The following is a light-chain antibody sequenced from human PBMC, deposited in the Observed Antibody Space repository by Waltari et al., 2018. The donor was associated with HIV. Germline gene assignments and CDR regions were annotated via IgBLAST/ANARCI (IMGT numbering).Light chain of an antibody. V-gene: IGKV2-28*01. J-gene: IGKJ1*01. CDR3: MHGQQTPV. CDR2: VGS. CDR1: QNLLHTNGHNY. Sequence: DIAMLQSPDSLAVSPGVSASISCRSSQNLLHTNGHNYLDWYLQRPGQAPELLIYVGSQRASGVPDRIAGSGSVTSFILKISRVEAEDVGVYYCMHGQQTPVFGQGTKVQIK.